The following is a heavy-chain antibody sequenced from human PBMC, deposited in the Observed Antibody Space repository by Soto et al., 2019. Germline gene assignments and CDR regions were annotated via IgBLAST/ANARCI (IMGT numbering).Heavy chain of an antibody. CDR3: ARDLGGSYYAPVDY. D-gene: IGHD1-26*01. Sequence: QVQLVQSGAEVKKPGASVKVSCKASGYTFTSYGISWVRQAPGQGLEWMGWISAYNGNTKYAQKLQGRVTTTPATSTSTAYMELRSLRSDDTAVYYCARDLGGSYYAPVDYWGQGTLVTVSS. CDR2: ISAYNGNT. CDR1: GYTFTSYG. V-gene: IGHV1-18*01. J-gene: IGHJ4*02.